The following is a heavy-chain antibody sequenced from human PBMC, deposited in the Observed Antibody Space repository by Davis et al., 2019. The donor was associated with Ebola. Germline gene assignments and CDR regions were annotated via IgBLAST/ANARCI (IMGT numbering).Heavy chain of an antibody. D-gene: IGHD1-1*01. CDR3: ARQRAQLAWYFDL. Sequence: PSETLSLTCAVSGSSISSGYYWAWIRQSPGKGLEWIGSFYHSGRTSYNASLKSRLTISEDTSKNQFSLKMTSVTVADTAVYYCARQRAQLAWYFDLWGRGTLVTVSS. CDR2: FYHSGRT. J-gene: IGHJ2*01. CDR1: GSSISSGYY. V-gene: IGHV4-38-2*01.